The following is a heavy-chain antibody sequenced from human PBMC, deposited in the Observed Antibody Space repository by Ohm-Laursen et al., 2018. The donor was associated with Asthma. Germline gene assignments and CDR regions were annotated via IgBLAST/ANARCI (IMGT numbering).Heavy chain of an antibody. Sequence: SLRLSCAASKFTFSNHWMNWVRQAPGKGLEWVANINPDGRETRHVDSVKGRFTTSRDNARNLVFLQMDSLRAEDTALYYCARIGPEWELPGREYSLIHWGQGTLVTVSS. CDR1: KFTFSNHW. V-gene: IGHV3-7*01. CDR2: INPDGRET. D-gene: IGHD1-26*01. J-gene: IGHJ1*01. CDR3: ARIGPEWELPGREYSLIH.